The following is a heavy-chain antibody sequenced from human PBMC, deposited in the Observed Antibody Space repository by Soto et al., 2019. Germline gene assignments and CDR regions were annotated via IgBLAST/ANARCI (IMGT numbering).Heavy chain of an antibody. J-gene: IGHJ6*02. Sequence: ASVKVSCKASGYTFTSYGISWVRQAPGQGLEWMGWISAYNGNTNYAQKLQGRVTMTTDTSTSTAYMELRSLRSDDTAVYYCARLDFWSGYYSYYGMDVWGQGTTVTVSS. CDR1: GYTFTSYG. D-gene: IGHD3-3*01. CDR3: ARLDFWSGYYSYYGMDV. V-gene: IGHV1-18*01. CDR2: ISAYNGNT.